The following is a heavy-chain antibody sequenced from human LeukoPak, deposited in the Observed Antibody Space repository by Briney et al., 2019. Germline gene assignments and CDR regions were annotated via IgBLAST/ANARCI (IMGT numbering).Heavy chain of an antibody. V-gene: IGHV1-3*04. CDR2: INTGNGNT. D-gene: IGHD3-10*01. CDR1: GYTFTTYA. Sequence: ASVKVSCKASGYTFTTYAIHWVRQAPGQRLEWMGWINTGNGNTKYSQIFQGRVTITSDTSASTAYMELSSLRSEDTAVYYCARDPRAAGSGSPDYWGQGTLVTVSS. J-gene: IGHJ4*02. CDR3: ARDPRAAGSGSPDY.